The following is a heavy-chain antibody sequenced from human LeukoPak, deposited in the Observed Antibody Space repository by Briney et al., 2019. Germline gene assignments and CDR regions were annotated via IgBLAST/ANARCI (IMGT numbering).Heavy chain of an antibody. CDR1: GFTVSNNY. CDR3: ARVLSDSSGWYHFDY. Sequence: AGGSLRLSCAASGFTVSNNYMSWVRQAPEKGLEWVSVIYSGGGTYYADSVRGRFTISRDNSKNMLSLQMNSLRAEDTAVYYCARVLSDSSGWYHFDYWGQGTLVTVSS. D-gene: IGHD6-19*01. V-gene: IGHV3-53*01. CDR2: IYSGGGT. J-gene: IGHJ4*02.